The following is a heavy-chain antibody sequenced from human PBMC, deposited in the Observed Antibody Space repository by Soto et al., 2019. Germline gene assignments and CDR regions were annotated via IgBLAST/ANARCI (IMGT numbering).Heavy chain of an antibody. Sequence: EVQPVESGGGLVQPGGSLRLYCVGSGFMFDSFAMNWVRQAPGKGLEWVAYINGGSDSIYYAESVKGRFTISRDNARNSLSLQMNSLSDEDTAVYYCAKSGDSAGWGIDFWGQGTLVTVSS. CDR1: GFMFDSFA. CDR3: AKSGDSAGWGIDF. D-gene: IGHD6-19*01. J-gene: IGHJ4*02. V-gene: IGHV3-48*02. CDR2: INGGSDSI.